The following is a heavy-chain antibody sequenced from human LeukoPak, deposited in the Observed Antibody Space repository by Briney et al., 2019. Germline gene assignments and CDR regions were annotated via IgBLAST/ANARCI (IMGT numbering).Heavy chain of an antibody. CDR1: GYTFTGYY. Sequence: ASVKVSCKASGYTFTGYYMHWVRQAPGQGLEWMGWISAYNGNTNYAQKLQGRVTMTTDTSTSTAYMELRSLRSDDTAVYYCARSSPTKWELRGRGFFDYWGQGTLVTVSS. CDR2: ISAYNGNT. CDR3: ARSSPTKWELRGRGFFDY. J-gene: IGHJ4*02. D-gene: IGHD1-26*01. V-gene: IGHV1-18*04.